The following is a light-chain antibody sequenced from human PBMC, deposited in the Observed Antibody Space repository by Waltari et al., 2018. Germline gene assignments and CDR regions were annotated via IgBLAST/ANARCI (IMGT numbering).Light chain of an antibody. V-gene: IGLV2-23*02. CDR2: EVT. J-gene: IGLJ1*01. CDR3: CSYAGLGIYV. CDR1: SCVVGIYNL. Sequence: QSGLTPPASVSGSPGQSIPLSCTRSSCVVGIYNLVSWYQQYPGKAPKLMVYEVTKRTSGVSDRFSGSKSGNTASLTIYGLQSEDEADYYCCSYAGLGIYVFGTGTKVTVL.